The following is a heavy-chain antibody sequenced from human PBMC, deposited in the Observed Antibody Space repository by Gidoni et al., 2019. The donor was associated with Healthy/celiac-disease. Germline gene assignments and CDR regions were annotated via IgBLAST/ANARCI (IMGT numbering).Heavy chain of an antibody. CDR2: FDPEDGET. J-gene: IGHJ4*02. CDR1: GYTLTELA. CDR3: ATVTMIVVPWESYYFDY. V-gene: IGHV1-24*01. Sequence: QVQLVQSGAEVKKPGASVKVSCKVSGYTLTELAMHWVRQAPGKGLEWMGGFDPEDGETIYAQKFQGRVTMTEDTSTDTAYMELSSLRSEDTAVYYCATVTMIVVPWESYYFDYWGQGTLVTVSS. D-gene: IGHD3-22*01.